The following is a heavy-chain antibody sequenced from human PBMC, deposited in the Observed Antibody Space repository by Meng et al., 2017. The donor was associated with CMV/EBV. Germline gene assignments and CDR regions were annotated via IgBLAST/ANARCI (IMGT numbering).Heavy chain of an antibody. CDR1: GFTFSSYS. V-gene: IGHV3-21*01. J-gene: IGHJ6*02. CDR3: ATRYCSSTSCHSYYYGMDV. D-gene: IGHD2-2*01. Sequence: GESLKISCAASGFTFSSYSMNWVRQAPGKGLEWVSSISSSSSYIYYADSVKGRFTISRDNAKNSLYLQMNSLRAEDTAEYYCATRYCSSTSCHSYYYGMDVWGQGTTVTVSS. CDR2: ISSSSSYI.